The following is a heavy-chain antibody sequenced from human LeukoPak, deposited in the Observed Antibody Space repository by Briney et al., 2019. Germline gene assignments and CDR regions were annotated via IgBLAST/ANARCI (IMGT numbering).Heavy chain of an antibody. CDR2: IKQDGSEK. V-gene: IGHV3-7*01. D-gene: IGHD2-2*01. CDR1: GFTFSSYW. J-gene: IGHJ4*02. CDR3: ARDGLLGYCSSTSCYGLDY. Sequence: GGSLRLSCAASGFTFSSYWMSWVRQAPGKGLEWVANIKQDGSEKYYVESVKGRFTISRDNAKNSLYLQMNSLRAEDTAVYYCARDGLLGYCSSTSCYGLDYWGQGTLVTVSS.